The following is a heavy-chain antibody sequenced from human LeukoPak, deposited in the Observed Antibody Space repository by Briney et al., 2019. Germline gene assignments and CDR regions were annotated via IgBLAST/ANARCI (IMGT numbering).Heavy chain of an antibody. V-gene: IGHV4-59*08. J-gene: IGHJ4*02. Sequence: PSETLSLTCTVSGGSISSYYWSWIRQPPGKGLEWIGYIYYSGSTNYNPSLKSRVTISVDTSKNQFSLKLSSVTAADTAVYYCAAYYDSSGYYTSMGGYYFDYWGQGTLVTVSS. CDR1: GGSISSYY. CDR2: IYYSGST. CDR3: AAYYDSSGYYTSMGGYYFDY. D-gene: IGHD3-22*01.